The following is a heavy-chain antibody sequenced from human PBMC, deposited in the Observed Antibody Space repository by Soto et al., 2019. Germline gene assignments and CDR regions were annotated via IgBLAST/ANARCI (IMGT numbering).Heavy chain of an antibody. CDR1: GVSISNNSYY. CDR3: ARHGSN. CDR2: IYCSGIT. J-gene: IGHJ4*02. V-gene: IGHV4-39*01. Sequence: SETLSLTCTVSGVSISNNSYYWGRIRRPPGKGLEWIGTIYCSGITCYNPSLKSRVSISVDTSKNQFSRKLTSVTAADTAVYYCARHGSNWGQGTLVTVSS.